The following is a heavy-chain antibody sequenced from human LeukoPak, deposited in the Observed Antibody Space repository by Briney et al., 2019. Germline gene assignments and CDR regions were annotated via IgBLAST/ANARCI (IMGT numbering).Heavy chain of an antibody. CDR3: ARQERQLWLYL. CDR1: GYIFTSYW. CDR2: IYPGDSDT. J-gene: IGHJ4*02. Sequence: GESLQISCKGSGYIFTSYWIGWVRQMPGKGLEWMGIIYPGDSDTRYSPSFQGQVTISADKSISTAYLQWSSLKASDTAMYYCARQERQLWLYLWGQGTLVTVSS. V-gene: IGHV5-51*01. D-gene: IGHD5-18*01.